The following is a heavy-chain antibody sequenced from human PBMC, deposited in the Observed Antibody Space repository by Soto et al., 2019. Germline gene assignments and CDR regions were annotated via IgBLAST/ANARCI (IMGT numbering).Heavy chain of an antibody. Sequence: QVQLVESGGGVVQPGRSLRLSCAASGFTFSSYGMHWVRQAPGRGLEWVAVIWSDGSNKYYADSVKGRFTISRDNSKTTLYLQMNSLRAEDTGVYYCARYYYDSSGYYPLWGQGTLVTVSS. CDR1: GFTFSSYG. CDR2: IWSDGSNK. V-gene: IGHV3-33*01. J-gene: IGHJ4*02. D-gene: IGHD3-22*01. CDR3: ARYYYDSSGYYPL.